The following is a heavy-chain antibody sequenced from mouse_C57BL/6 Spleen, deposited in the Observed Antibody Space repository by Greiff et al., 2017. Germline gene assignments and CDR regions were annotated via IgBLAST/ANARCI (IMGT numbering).Heavy chain of an antibody. Sequence: VMLVESGPELVKPGASVKISCKASGYAFSSSWMNWVKQRPGKGLEWIGRIYPGDGDTNYNGKFKGKATLTADKSSSTAYMQLRSLTSEDSAVYFCASDYGSSSWFAYWGQGTLVTVSA. CDR1: GYAFSSSW. D-gene: IGHD1-1*01. V-gene: IGHV1-82*01. CDR3: ASDYGSSSWFAY. J-gene: IGHJ3*01. CDR2: IYPGDGDT.